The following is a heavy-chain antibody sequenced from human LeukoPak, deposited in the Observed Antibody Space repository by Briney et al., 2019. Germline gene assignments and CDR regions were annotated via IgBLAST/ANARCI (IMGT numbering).Heavy chain of an antibody. CDR3: VKAAPGPHDAFDI. CDR1: GGSISSYY. Sequence: PSETLSLTRTVSGGSISSYYWNWIRQPPGKGLEWIGDIHYSGITNYNPSLKSRVTISLNTSKKQFSLRLTSVTAADTAVYYCVKAAPGPHDAFDIWGQGTVVTVSS. J-gene: IGHJ3*02. D-gene: IGHD6-6*01. V-gene: IGHV4-59*08. CDR2: IHYSGIT.